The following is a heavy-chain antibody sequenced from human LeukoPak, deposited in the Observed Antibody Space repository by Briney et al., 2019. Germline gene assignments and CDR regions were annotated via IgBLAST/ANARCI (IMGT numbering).Heavy chain of an antibody. CDR2: FDPEDGET. Sequence: GASVKVSCKVSGYTLTELSMHWVRQAPGKGLEWMGGFDPEDGETIYAQKLQGRVTMTTDTSTSTAYMDLRSLRSDDTAVYYCARTHSSGWYSVGYYYMDVWGKGTTVTVSS. D-gene: IGHD6-19*01. CDR3: ARTHSSGWYSVGYYYMDV. V-gene: IGHV1-24*01. CDR1: GYTLTELS. J-gene: IGHJ6*03.